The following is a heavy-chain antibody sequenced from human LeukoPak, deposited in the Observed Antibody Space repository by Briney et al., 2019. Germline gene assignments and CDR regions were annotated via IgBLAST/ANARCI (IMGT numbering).Heavy chain of an antibody. Sequence: SVKVSCKASGGAFSSYAISWVRQAPGQGLEWMGGIIPIFGTANYAQKFQGRVTITADESTSTAYMELSSLRSEDTAVYYCASLVIAVAGNAFDIWGQGTMVTVSS. CDR3: ASLVIAVAGNAFDI. V-gene: IGHV1-69*01. D-gene: IGHD6-19*01. J-gene: IGHJ3*02. CDR1: GGAFSSYA. CDR2: IIPIFGTA.